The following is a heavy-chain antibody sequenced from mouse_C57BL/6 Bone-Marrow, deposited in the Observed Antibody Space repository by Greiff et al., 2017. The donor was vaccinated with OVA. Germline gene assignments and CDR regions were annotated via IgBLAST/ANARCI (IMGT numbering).Heavy chain of an antibody. V-gene: IGHV1-64*01. D-gene: IGHD2-5*01. J-gene: IGHJ3*01. CDR2: IHPNSGST. Sequence: QVQLQQPGAELVKPGASVKLSCKASGYTFTSYWIHWVKQRPGQGLEWIGMIHPNSGSTNYNEKFKSKATLTVDKSSSTAYMQLSSLTSEDSAVYYCVYSNPWFAYWGQGTLVTVSA. CDR3: VYSNPWFAY. CDR1: GYTFTSYW.